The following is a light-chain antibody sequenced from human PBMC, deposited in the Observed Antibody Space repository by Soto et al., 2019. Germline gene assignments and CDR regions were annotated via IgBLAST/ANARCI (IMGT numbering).Light chain of an antibody. CDR1: QSHSSSY. CDR3: QRFGTSPPWT. CDR2: GTS. J-gene: IGKJ1*01. V-gene: IGKV3-20*01. Sequence: EIVLTQSPGTLSLSPGERATLSCRASQSHSSSYLAWYQQKPSQAPRLLIYGTSIRATGIPDRFSGSGSGTDFTLTITRLEPEDFAVYYCQRFGTSPPWTFGQGTKVEFK.